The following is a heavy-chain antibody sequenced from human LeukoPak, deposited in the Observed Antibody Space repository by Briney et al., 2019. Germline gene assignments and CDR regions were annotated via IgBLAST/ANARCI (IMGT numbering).Heavy chain of an antibody. Sequence: ASVKVSCKASGYTFTSYGISWVRQAPGQGLEWMGWISAYNGNTNYAQKLQGRVTMTTDTSTSTACMELRSLRSDDTAVYYCARDYGDYVDWFDPWGQGTLVTVSS. CDR2: ISAYNGNT. CDR1: GYTFTSYG. V-gene: IGHV1-18*01. CDR3: ARDYGDYVDWFDP. J-gene: IGHJ5*02. D-gene: IGHD4-17*01.